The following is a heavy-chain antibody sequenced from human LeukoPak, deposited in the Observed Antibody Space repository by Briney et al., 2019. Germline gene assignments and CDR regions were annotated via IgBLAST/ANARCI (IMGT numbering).Heavy chain of an antibody. CDR3: ARDHRDSSSWAFDY. D-gene: IGHD6-13*01. CDR2: INPNSGGT. J-gene: IGHJ4*02. V-gene: IGHV1-2*02. CDR1: GYTFTGYY. Sequence: ASVKVSCKASGYTFTGYYMHWVRQAPGQGLEWMGWINPNSGGTNYAQKFQGRDTMTRDTSISTAYMELSRLRSDDTAVYYCARDHRDSSSWAFDYWGQGTLVTVSS.